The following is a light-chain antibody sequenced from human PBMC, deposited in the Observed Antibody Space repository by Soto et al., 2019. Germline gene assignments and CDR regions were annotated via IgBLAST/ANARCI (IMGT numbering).Light chain of an antibody. CDR1: QSISSW. CDR3: QQYNSYET. V-gene: IGKV1-5*01. CDR2: DAS. Sequence: DIQMTQSPSTLSASVEDRVTITCRASQSISSWFAWYQQKPGKAPKLLIYDASSLESGVPSRFSGSGSGTEFTLTISSLQPDDFATYYCQQYNSYETFGQGTKVDIK. J-gene: IGKJ1*01.